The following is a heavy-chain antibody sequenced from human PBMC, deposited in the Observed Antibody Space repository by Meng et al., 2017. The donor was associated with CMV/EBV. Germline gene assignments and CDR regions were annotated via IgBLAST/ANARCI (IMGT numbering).Heavy chain of an antibody. CDR2: INPNSGGT. CDR1: GSTFTGYY. Sequence: QVLLVQSGAAVKKPXASVKVSCKASGSTFTGYYMHWVRQAPGQGLEWMGWINPNSGGTNYAQKFQGRVTMTRDTSISTAYMELSRLRSDDTAVYYCARATDQQYCSGGSCYSGGYFDYWGQGTLVTVSS. D-gene: IGHD2-15*01. J-gene: IGHJ4*02. V-gene: IGHV1-2*02. CDR3: ARATDQQYCSGGSCYSGGYFDY.